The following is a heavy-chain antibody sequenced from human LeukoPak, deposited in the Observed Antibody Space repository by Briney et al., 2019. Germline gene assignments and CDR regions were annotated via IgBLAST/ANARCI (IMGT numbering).Heavy chain of an antibody. D-gene: IGHD3-22*01. V-gene: IGHV3-43*02. CDR3: AKAGYYYDSSGYSLDY. Sequence: VGSLRLSCAASGFTFDDYAMHWVRQAPGKGLEWVSLISGDGGSTYYADSVKGRFTISRDNSKNSLYLQMNSLRTEDTALYYCAKAGYYYDSSGYSLDYWGQGTLVTVSS. CDR1: GFTFDDYA. J-gene: IGHJ4*02. CDR2: ISGDGGST.